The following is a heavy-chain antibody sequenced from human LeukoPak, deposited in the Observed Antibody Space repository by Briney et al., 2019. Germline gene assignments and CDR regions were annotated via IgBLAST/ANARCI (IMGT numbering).Heavy chain of an antibody. CDR2: INPNSGGT. CDR1: GYTFTGYY. Sequence: ASVKVSCKASGYTFTGYYMHWVRQAPGQGLEWMGWINPNSGGTNYAQKFQGRVTMTRDTSISTAYMELSRLRSADTAVYYCARDQSKTVVPAANWGQGTLVTVSS. D-gene: IGHD2-2*01. CDR3: ARDQSKTVVPAAN. J-gene: IGHJ4*02. V-gene: IGHV1-2*02.